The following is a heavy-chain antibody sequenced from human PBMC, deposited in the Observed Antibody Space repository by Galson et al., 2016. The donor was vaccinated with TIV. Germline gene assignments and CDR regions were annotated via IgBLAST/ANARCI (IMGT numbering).Heavy chain of an antibody. CDR2: ISRSGATI. CDR1: GFTFSTYE. V-gene: IGHV3-48*03. D-gene: IGHD2-2*01. J-gene: IGHJ6*02. CDR3: ARSGHCTSSNSEWNHYYAMDV. Sequence: SLRLSCAVSGFTFSTYEMNWVRQAPGKGLEWVSYISRSGATIFYADSVKGRFTISRDNAYNSLYLQMNSLRAEDTALYYCARSGHCTSSNSEWNHYYAMDVWDQGTTVTVSS.